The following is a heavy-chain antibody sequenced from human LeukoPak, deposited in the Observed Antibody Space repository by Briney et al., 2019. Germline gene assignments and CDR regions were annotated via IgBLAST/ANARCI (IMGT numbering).Heavy chain of an antibody. CDR3: ARDPESSSFFDY. Sequence: GGSLRLSCAASGFTFSTYAMHWVRQAPGKGLEWVAVISYDGSNKYYADSVKGRFTISRDNSRNTLYLQMNSLRAEDTAVYYCARDPESSSFFDYWGQGTLVTVSS. CDR1: GFTFSTYA. CDR2: ISYDGSNK. V-gene: IGHV3-30-3*01. J-gene: IGHJ4*02. D-gene: IGHD6-6*01.